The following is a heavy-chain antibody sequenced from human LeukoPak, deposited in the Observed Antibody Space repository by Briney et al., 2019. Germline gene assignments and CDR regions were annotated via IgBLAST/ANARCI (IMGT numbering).Heavy chain of an antibody. Sequence: SETLSLTCTVSGGSISSGSYYWGWIRQPPGKGLEWIASIYYSGSTSYNPSLKSRVTISVETSNNQFSLKLSSVTAADTAVYYCARGDDDFWSGSLGIRAFDIWGQGTMVTVSS. J-gene: IGHJ3*02. CDR3: ARGDDDFWSGSLGIRAFDI. CDR2: IYYSGST. D-gene: IGHD3-3*01. V-gene: IGHV4-39*07. CDR1: GGSISSGSYY.